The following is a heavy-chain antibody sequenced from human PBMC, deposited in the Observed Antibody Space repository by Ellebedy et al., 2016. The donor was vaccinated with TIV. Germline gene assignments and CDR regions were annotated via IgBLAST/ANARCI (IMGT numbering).Heavy chain of an antibody. Sequence: SETLSLXXTVSGGSVSSSSYYWSWIRQPPGKGLEWIGYIYHSGTTYYNPSLKSRVSISVDTSKNQVSLRLRSVTVADTAVYYCARDQVVRGGYHGMDVWGQGTTVTVSS. D-gene: IGHD3-10*01. J-gene: IGHJ6*02. CDR2: IYHSGTT. V-gene: IGHV4-61*01. CDR1: GGSVSSSSYY. CDR3: ARDQVVRGGYHGMDV.